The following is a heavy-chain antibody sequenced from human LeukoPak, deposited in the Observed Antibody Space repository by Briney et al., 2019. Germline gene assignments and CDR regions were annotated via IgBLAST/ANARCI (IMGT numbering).Heavy chain of an antibody. CDR1: RFTFSNYW. CDR2: ISSDGSST. CDR3: AREGSRVARRLAYCFDS. D-gene: IGHD6-19*01. V-gene: IGHV3-74*01. Sequence: GGSLRLSCAASRFTFSNYWMHWVRQAPGKGLVWVSRISSDGSSTSYADSVKGRFTISRDNAKNTLYLQMNSLRAEDTAVYYCAREGSRVARRLAYCFDSWGQGTLVTVSS. J-gene: IGHJ4*02.